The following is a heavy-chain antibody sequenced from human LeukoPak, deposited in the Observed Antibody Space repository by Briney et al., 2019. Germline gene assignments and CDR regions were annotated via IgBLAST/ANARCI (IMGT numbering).Heavy chain of an antibody. CDR3: ARGLVVVNDAFDI. CDR1: GGSISSYY. V-gene: IGHV4-59*12. Sequence: PSETLSLTCTVSGGSISSYYWSWIRQPPGKGLEWIGYIYYSGSTNYNPSLKSRVTISVDTSKNQFSLKLSSVTAEDTAVYYCARGLVVVNDAFDIWGQGTMVTVSS. D-gene: IGHD3-22*01. CDR2: IYYSGST. J-gene: IGHJ3*02.